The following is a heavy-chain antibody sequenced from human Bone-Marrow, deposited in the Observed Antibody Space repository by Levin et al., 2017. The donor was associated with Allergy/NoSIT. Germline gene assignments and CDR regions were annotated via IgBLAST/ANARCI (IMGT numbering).Heavy chain of an antibody. J-gene: IGHJ3*01. CDR2: IKGKVYGETI. Sequence: GGSLRLSCAASGFTFSNAWMHWVRQAPGKGLEWVGFIKGKVYGETIAYAASVKGRFTISRDDSKGIAYLQMNSLKTDDTAGYYCTRDPAYYYAPDAFDVWGQGTMVTVSS. V-gene: IGHV3-49*04. CDR3: TRDPAYYYAPDAFDV. CDR1: GFTFSNAW. D-gene: IGHD3-10*01.